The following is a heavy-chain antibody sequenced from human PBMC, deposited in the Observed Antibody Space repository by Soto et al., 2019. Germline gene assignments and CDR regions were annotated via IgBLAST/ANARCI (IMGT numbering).Heavy chain of an antibody. V-gene: IGHV4-59*01. D-gene: IGHD2-15*01. CDR3: ARDRLGYCSGGSCYGYYFDY. CDR2: IYYSGST. J-gene: IGHJ4*02. Sequence: PSETLSLTCTVSGGSISSYYWSWIRQPPGKGLEWIGYIYYSGSTNYNPSLKSRVTISVDTSKNQFSLKLSSVTAADTAVYYCARDRLGYCSGGSCYGYYFDYWGQGTLVTVSS. CDR1: GGSISSYY.